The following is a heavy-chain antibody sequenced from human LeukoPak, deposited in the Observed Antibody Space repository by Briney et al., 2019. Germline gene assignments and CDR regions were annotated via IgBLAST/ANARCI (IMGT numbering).Heavy chain of an antibody. CDR2: INWNGGST. Sequence: GGSLRLSCAASGFTFDDYGMSWVRQAPGKGLEWVSGINWNGGSTGYADSVKGRFTVSRDNAKNSLYLQMNSLRAEDTALYYCARVHYYYDSSGYYYRGFDYWGQGTLVTVSS. V-gene: IGHV3-20*04. D-gene: IGHD3-22*01. J-gene: IGHJ4*02. CDR1: GFTFDDYG. CDR3: ARVHYYYDSSGYYYRGFDY.